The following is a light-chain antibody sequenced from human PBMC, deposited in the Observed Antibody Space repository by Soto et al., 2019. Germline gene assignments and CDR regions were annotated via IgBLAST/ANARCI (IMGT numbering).Light chain of an antibody. CDR1: QSISSW. V-gene: IGKV1-5*01. Sequence: DIPMTQSPSTLSASVGDRVTITCRASQSISSWLTWYQQKPGKAPKVLIYDASSLGSGVPSRFSGSGSGTTFTLTVSSLQPDDFATYYCQQYNSVPLTFGGGTKVEIK. CDR2: DAS. J-gene: IGKJ4*01. CDR3: QQYNSVPLT.